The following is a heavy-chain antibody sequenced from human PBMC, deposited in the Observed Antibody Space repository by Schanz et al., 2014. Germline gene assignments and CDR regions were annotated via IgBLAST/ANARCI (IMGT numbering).Heavy chain of an antibody. J-gene: IGHJ2*01. V-gene: IGHV3-30*04. Sequence: QVQLVESGGGVVQPGRSLRLSCAASGFSFSTYAMHWVRQAPGKGLEWVAVILYDGSKTYYADSVKGRLTVSRDNSENTVYLEFHSLRSEDTALYYCAREAKWGQWYFDLWGQGALVTVSS. CDR3: AREAKWGQWYFDL. CDR1: GFSFSTYA. D-gene: IGHD1-26*01. CDR2: ILYDGSKT.